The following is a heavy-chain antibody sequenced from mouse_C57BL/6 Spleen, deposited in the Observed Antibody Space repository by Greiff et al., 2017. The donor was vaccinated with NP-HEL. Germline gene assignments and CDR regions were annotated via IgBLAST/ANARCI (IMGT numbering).Heavy chain of an antibody. D-gene: IGHD1-1*01. V-gene: IGHV7-3*01. Sequence: EVKLVESGGGLVQPGGSLSLSCAASGFTFTDYYMSWVRQPPGQALEWLGFIRNKANGDTTEYSAPVKGRFTISRDNYQSILYLQMNALRAEDGATYYCARSPPLLRSFDYWGQGTTLTVSS. CDR2: IRNKANGDTT. J-gene: IGHJ2*01. CDR3: ARSPPLLRSFDY. CDR1: GFTFTDYY.